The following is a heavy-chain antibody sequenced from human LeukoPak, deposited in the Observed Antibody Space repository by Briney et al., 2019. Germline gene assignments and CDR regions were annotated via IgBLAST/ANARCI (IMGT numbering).Heavy chain of an antibody. CDR3: ARPRGCGTSRCNNFDY. J-gene: IGHJ4*02. D-gene: IGHD2-21*01. CDR2: MDENGNEI. CDR1: GFIFSDFS. Sequence: PGGSLRLSCAVSGFIFSDFSMSWVRQASGKGLEWVAKMDENGNEIFYVDSVKGRFTISRDNAKNSLYLQMNRLRADDTAVYYCARPRGCGTSRCNNFDYWGQGTLVTVSS. V-gene: IGHV3-7*01.